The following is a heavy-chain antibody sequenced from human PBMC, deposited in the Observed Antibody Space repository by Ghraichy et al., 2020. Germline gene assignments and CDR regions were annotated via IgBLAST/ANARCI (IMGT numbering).Heavy chain of an antibody. Sequence: SETLSLTCTVSGGSISSYYWSWIRQPPGQGLEWIGCIYYTGSTNYNPSLKSRVTISVDTSRNQFSLRLSSVTAADTAVYYCATSRGGYNAYGFDYWGQGTLVTVSS. V-gene: IGHV4-59*01. CDR3: ATSRGGYNAYGFDY. D-gene: IGHD5-12*01. CDR2: IYYTGST. J-gene: IGHJ4*02. CDR1: GGSISSYY.